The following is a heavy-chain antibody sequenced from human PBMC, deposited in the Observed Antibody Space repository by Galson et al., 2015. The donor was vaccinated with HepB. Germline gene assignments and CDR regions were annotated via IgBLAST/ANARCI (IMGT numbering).Heavy chain of an antibody. V-gene: IGHV1-69*13. CDR2: IIPIFGTA. Sequence: SVKVSCKASGGTFSSYAISWVRQAPGQGLEWMGGIIPIFGTANYAQKFQGRVTITADESTSTAYTELSSLRSEDTAVYYCARGLPRLLQYYFDYWGQGTLVTVSS. J-gene: IGHJ4*02. D-gene: IGHD3-22*01. CDR3: ARGLPRLLQYYFDY. CDR1: GGTFSSYA.